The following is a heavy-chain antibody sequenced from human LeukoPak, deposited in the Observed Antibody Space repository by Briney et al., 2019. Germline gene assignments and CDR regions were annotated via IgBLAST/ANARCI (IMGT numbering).Heavy chain of an antibody. D-gene: IGHD3-10*01. CDR2: IYSGGST. J-gene: IGHJ4*02. V-gene: IGHV3-53*01. CDR3: AKDLHYGSADY. CDR1: GFTVSSSY. Sequence: GGSLRLSCAASGFTVSSSYMSWVRQAPGKGLEWVSVIYSGGSTYYADSVKGRFTISRDNSKSTLYLQMNSLRAEDTAVYYCAKDLHYGSADYWGQGTLVTVSS.